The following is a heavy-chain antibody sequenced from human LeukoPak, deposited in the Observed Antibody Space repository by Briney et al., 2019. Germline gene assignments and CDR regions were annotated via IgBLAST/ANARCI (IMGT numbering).Heavy chain of an antibody. J-gene: IGHJ4*02. CDR1: GYTFTSYY. CDR3: ARDVGEYCSSTNCYASDY. Sequence: GASVKVSCKASGYTFTSYYMHWVRQAPGQGLEWMGIINPSGGSTSYAQKFQGRVTMTRDMSTSTVYMELSSLRSDDTAVYYCARDVGEYCSSTNCYASDYWGQGTLVTVSS. V-gene: IGHV1-46*01. CDR2: INPSGGST. D-gene: IGHD2-2*01.